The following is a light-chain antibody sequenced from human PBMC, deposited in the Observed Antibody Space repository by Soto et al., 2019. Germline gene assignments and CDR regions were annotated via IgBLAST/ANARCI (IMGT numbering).Light chain of an antibody. CDR2: DAS. J-gene: IGKJ5*01. CDR1: QDISNY. V-gene: IGKV1-16*02. Sequence: DIQMTQSPSSLSASVGDRDTITCRASQDISNYLGWFQQKPGKAPKSLIYDASSLHSGVPSKFSGSGSGTDFTLTISSLQPEDFGTYYCRQYKSYPITFGQGTRLEIK. CDR3: RQYKSYPIT.